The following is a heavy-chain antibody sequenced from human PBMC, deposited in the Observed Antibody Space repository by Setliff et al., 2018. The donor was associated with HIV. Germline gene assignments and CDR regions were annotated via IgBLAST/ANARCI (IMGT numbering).Heavy chain of an antibody. D-gene: IGHD2-2*01. CDR1: GYTFTSYG. V-gene: IGHV1-18*01. CDR3: ARPLPIGGYCISTSCQGAFDF. CDR2: ISAYNGNT. J-gene: IGHJ3*01. Sequence: ASVKVSCKASGYTFTSYGISWVRQAPGQGLEWMGWISAYNGNTNYAQKLQGRVTMTTDTSTNTAYMELRSLRSDDTAVYYCARPLPIGGYCISTSCQGAFDFWGQGTMVTVSS.